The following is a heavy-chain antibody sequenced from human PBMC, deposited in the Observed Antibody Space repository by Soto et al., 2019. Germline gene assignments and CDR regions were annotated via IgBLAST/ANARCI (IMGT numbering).Heavy chain of an antibody. Sequence: QVQLVQSGAEVRKPGSSVKVSCKASGGSFRTSAINWVRQAPGQGLEWMGGSIPIYDTTNYAQKFQGRLTITADESRTTTYMELSSLKSEDTAVYYCVRGPYFYDSSGLGAEYFQHWGQGTLVTVSS. CDR1: GGSFRTSA. CDR3: VRGPYFYDSSGLGAEYFQH. V-gene: IGHV1-69*12. J-gene: IGHJ1*01. CDR2: SIPIYDTT. D-gene: IGHD3-22*01.